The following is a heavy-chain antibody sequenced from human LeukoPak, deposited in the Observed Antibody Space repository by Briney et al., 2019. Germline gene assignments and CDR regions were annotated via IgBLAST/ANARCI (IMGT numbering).Heavy chain of an antibody. CDR1: GYTFTGYY. V-gene: IGHV1-2*02. J-gene: IGHJ6*03. CDR3: ARGSRGRYAHWDYYYKDV. D-gene: IGHD6-19*01. CDR2: INPNSGGT. Sequence: ASVKVSCKASGYTFTGYYMHWVRQAPGQGLEWMGWINPNSGGTNYAQKFQGRVTMTRDTSISTAYMELSRLRSDDTAVYYCARGSRGRYAHWDYYYKDVWGKGTTVTISS.